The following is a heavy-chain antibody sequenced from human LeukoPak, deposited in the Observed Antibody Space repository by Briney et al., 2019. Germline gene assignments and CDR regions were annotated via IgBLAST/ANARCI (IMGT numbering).Heavy chain of an antibody. CDR2: IISVLGIT. V-gene: IGHV1-69*04. D-gene: IGHD5-24*01. J-gene: IGHJ6*02. Sequence: SAKASCKASGGTFSTYAISWVRQAPGQRLEWMGRIISVLGITNYVQKFQGRVTITADEYTSTADMELSSLRSEDTAVYYWARGGGRWLQLSVADYYGMDVWGRGTTVTVSS. CDR1: GGTFSTYA. CDR3: ARGGGRWLQLSVADYYGMDV.